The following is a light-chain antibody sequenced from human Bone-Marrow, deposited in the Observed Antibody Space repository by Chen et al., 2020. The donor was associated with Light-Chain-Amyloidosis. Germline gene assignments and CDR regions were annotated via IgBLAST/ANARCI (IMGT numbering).Light chain of an antibody. J-gene: IGLJ2*01. Sequence: SSELTQPPSVSVSPGQTANITCSGDKLGDKYVCWYQQKPGQSPVVVIYQDTKRPTGIPERFPGSNSGSTATLTISGTQTMDEADYYCQAWDSSTVVFGGGTRLTVL. CDR2: QDT. V-gene: IGLV3-1*01. CDR1: KLGDKY. CDR3: QAWDSSTVV.